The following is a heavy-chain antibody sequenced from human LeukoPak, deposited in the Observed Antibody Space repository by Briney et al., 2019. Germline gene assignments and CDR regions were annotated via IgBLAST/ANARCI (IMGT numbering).Heavy chain of an antibody. J-gene: IGHJ6*03. CDR1: GYTFTDYY. V-gene: IGHV1-2*02. CDR2: INPNSGGT. Sequence: ASVKVSCKASGYTFTDYYMHWARQPPGQGLEWMGWINPNSGGTNYAQKFQGRVTMTRDTSSSTAYMDLSRLRSDDTAVYYCAKDQSSDWCGYYYYYMDVWGKGTTVTISS. CDR3: AKDQSSDWCGYYYYYMDV. D-gene: IGHD6-19*01.